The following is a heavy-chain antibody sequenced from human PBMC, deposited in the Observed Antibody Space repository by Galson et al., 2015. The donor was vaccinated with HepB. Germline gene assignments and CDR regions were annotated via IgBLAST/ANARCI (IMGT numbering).Heavy chain of an antibody. CDR2: IRNKGYSGAS. D-gene: IGHD3-22*01. CDR1: GFTFGDYA. Sequence: SLRLSCATSGFTFGDYAISWFRQAPGRGLEWVGFIRNKGYSGASEYAASVKGRFSISRDESKTTAYLQMNSLKPEDTAVYFCTRRQSHYFDSSGYYDYWGQGTLVTVSS. J-gene: IGHJ4*02. V-gene: IGHV3-49*03. CDR3: TRRQSHYFDSSGYYDY.